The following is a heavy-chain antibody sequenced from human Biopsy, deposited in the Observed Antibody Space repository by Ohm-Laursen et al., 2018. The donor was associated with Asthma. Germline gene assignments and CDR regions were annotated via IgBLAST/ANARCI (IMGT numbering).Heavy chain of an antibody. D-gene: IGHD6-19*01. CDR3: VRAVRNEQWLAPFGY. CDR2: VYWTGST. J-gene: IGHJ4*02. V-gene: IGHV4-59*01. Sequence: TLSLTCSVYGGSISSFYWSWIRQSPEKGLEWMGYVYWTGSTNYNPSLKSRITMSVDTSKNRMFLELTSVTAADTAIYYCVRAVRNEQWLAPFGYWGQGKPVTVSS. CDR1: GGSISSFY.